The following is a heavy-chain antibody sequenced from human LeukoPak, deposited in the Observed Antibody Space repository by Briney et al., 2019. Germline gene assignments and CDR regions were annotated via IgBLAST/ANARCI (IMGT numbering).Heavy chain of an antibody. CDR3: AKDRRGPRYDHLYYFDY. J-gene: IGHJ4*02. Sequence: GGSLRLSCAASGFTFSSYAMSCVRHAPGKGLEWVSAISGSGGSTYYADSVKGRFTISRDNSKNTLYLKMNSLRAEDTAVYYCAKDRRGPRYDHLYYFDYWGQGTLVTVSS. CDR2: ISGSGGST. CDR1: GFTFSSYA. D-gene: IGHD3-3*01. V-gene: IGHV3-23*01.